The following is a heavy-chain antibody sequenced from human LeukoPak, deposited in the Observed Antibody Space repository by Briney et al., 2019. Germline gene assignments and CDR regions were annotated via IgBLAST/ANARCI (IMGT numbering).Heavy chain of an antibody. J-gene: IGHJ5*02. CDR2: IYYSGST. D-gene: IGHD6-19*01. CDR3: ARTPYSSGWYGRMSWFDP. Sequence: SETLSLTCAVYGGSFSGYYWSWIRRPPGKGLEWIGYIYYSGSTNYNPSLKSRVTISVDTSKNQFSLKLSSVTAADTAVYYCARTPYSSGWYGRMSWFDPWGQGTLVTVSS. V-gene: IGHV4-59*01. CDR1: GGSFSGYY.